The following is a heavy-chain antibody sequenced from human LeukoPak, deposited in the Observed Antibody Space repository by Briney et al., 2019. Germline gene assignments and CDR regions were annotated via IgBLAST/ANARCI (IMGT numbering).Heavy chain of an antibody. CDR3: AAYCGGDCYSDTNFDY. D-gene: IGHD2-21*01. Sequence: PSETLSLTCTVSGGSISSYYWSWIRQPAGKGLEWIGRIYTSGSTNYNPSLKSRVTISVDTSKNQFSLKLSSVTAADTAVYYCAAYCGGDCYSDTNFDYWGQGTLVTVSS. J-gene: IGHJ4*02. CDR2: IYTSGST. CDR1: GGSISSYY. V-gene: IGHV4-4*07.